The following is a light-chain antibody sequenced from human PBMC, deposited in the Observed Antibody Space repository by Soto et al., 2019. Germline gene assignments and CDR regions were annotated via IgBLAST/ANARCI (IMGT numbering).Light chain of an antibody. CDR1: SSDVGSYNL. CDR2: EGS. V-gene: IGLV2-23*01. J-gene: IGLJ2*01. CDR3: CSYAGSVV. Sequence: QSALTQPASVSGSPGQSITISCTGTSSDVGSYNLVSWYQQHPGKAPKLMIYEGSKRPSGVSNRFSGSKSGNTASLTISWLQAEEEADYYCCSYAGSVVFGGGTKLTVL.